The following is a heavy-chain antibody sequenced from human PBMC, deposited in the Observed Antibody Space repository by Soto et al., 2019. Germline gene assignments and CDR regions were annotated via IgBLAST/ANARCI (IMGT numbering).Heavy chain of an antibody. V-gene: IGHV4-4*07. Sequence: SETLSLTSTVSGGSISSYYWSWIRQPAGKGLEWIGRIYTSGSTNYNPSLKSRVTMSVDTSKNQFSLKLSSVTAADTAVYYCARGFSGGSCYSCYYYGMDVWGQGTTVTVSS. CDR2: IYTSGST. CDR1: GGSISSYY. J-gene: IGHJ6*02. CDR3: ARGFSGGSCYSCYYYGMDV. D-gene: IGHD2-15*01.